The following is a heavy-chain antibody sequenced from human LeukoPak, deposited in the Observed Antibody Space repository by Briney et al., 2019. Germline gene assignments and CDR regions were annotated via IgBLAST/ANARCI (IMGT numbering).Heavy chain of an antibody. D-gene: IGHD2-2*01. CDR2: IKQDGGGE. Sequence: GGSLRLSCTASEVTSIIYWMSWVRQAPGKGLEWVANIKQDGGGEHYVASVKGRFTISRDNAKNSLYLQMNSLRAEDTGVYYCAREDPWDCSVTSCNFDSWGQGTLVTVSS. V-gene: IGHV3-7*01. J-gene: IGHJ4*02. CDR3: AREDPWDCSVTSCNFDS. CDR1: EVTSIIYW.